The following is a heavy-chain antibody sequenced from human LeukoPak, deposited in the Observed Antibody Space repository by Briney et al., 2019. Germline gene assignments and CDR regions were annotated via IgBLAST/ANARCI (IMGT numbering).Heavy chain of an antibody. CDR3: ARSSSGWYSWFDP. D-gene: IGHD6-19*01. CDR1: GGTFSSYA. J-gene: IGHJ5*02. V-gene: IGHV1-69*13. CDR2: IIPIFGTA. Sequence: AASVKVSCKASGGTFSSYAISWVRQAPGQGLEWMGGIIPIFGTANYAQKFQGRVTITADESTSTAYMELSSLRSEDTAVYYCARSSSGWYSWFDPWGQGTLVTVSS.